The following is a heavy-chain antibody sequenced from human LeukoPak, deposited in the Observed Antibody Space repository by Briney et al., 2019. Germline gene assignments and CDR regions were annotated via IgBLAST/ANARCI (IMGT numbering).Heavy chain of an antibody. D-gene: IGHD3-10*01. J-gene: IGHJ6*03. V-gene: IGHV3-43*02. CDR3: AKERSAHYYYYYMDV. CDR2: ISGDGGST. CDR1: GFTSDDYA. Sequence: PGGSLRLSCAASGFTSDDYAMHWVRQAPGKGLEWVSLISGDGGSTYYADSVKGRFTISRDNSKNSLYLQMNSLRTEDTALYYCAKERSAHYYYYYMDVWGKGTTVTVSS.